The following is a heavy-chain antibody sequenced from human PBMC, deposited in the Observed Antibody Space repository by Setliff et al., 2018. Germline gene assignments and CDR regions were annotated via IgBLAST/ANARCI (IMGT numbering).Heavy chain of an antibody. Sequence: SETLSLTCIVSGASISSDGYYWSWIRQHPGKGLEWIGYIYYSGSTYYNPSLKSRVTISLDTSKNQLSLKLSSVTAADTAVYYCARGRNVAARLYDSWGQGTLVTVSS. J-gene: IGHJ4*02. CDR3: ARGRNVAARLYDS. V-gene: IGHV4-31*03. CDR2: IYYSGST. CDR1: GASISSDGYY. D-gene: IGHD6-6*01.